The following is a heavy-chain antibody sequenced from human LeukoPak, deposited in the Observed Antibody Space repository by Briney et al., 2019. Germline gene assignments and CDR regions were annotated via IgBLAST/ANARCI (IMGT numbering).Heavy chain of an antibody. D-gene: IGHD3-10*01. V-gene: IGHV1-2*02. CDR3: EGSGTTPDGAFDI. CDR2: IKTNSGGT. CDR1: GYTLTGYY. J-gene: IGHJ3*02. Sequence: ASVKVSCKASGYTLTGYYMHWVRQAPGQGLEWMGWIKTNSGGTNYAQKFQGRVTMTRDTSISTAYMELNSLRSDDTAVYYCEGSGTTPDGAFDIWGQGTMVTVSS.